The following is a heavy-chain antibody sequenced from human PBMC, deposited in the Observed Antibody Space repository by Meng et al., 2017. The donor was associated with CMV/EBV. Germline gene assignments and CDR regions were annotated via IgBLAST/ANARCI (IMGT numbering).Heavy chain of an antibody. CDR3: AKGRYDFWSGYYEAY. Sequence: GESLKISCAASGFTFSSYSMNWVRQAPGKGLEWVSVIYSGGSSTYYADSVKGRFTISRDNSKNTLYLQMNSLRAEDTAVYYCAKGRYDFWSGYYEAYWGQGTLVTVSS. V-gene: IGHV3-23*03. CDR2: IYSGGSST. J-gene: IGHJ4*02. CDR1: GFTFSSYS. D-gene: IGHD3-3*01.